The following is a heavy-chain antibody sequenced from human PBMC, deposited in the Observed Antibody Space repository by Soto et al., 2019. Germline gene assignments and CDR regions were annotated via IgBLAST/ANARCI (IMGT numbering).Heavy chain of an antibody. V-gene: IGHV3-48*01. J-gene: IGHJ4*02. Sequence: EVQLVESGGGLVQMGGSLRLSCAASGFTFNTYSMNWVRQAPGRGLEWVSYSSSGGNTIYYADSVKGRFTVSRDSAQNSLYLQMNSLTAEDTAVYYCARGVGALLYSDFWGQGTLVTVSS. D-gene: IGHD1-26*01. CDR2: SSSGGNTI. CDR3: ARGVGALLYSDF. CDR1: GFTFNTYS.